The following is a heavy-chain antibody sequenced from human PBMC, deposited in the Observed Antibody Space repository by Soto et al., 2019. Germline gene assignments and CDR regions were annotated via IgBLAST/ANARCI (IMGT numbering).Heavy chain of an antibody. D-gene: IGHD1-1*01. CDR2: IIPIFGTA. CDR1: GGTFSSYA. CDR3: AKDLYGATTYCSRSYDY. Sequence: SVKVSCKASGGTFSSYAISWVRQAPGQGLEWMGGIIPIFGTANYAQKFQGRVTITADESTSTAYMELSSLRSEDTAVYYCAKDLYGATTYCSRSYDYWGQGTLVTVSS. J-gene: IGHJ4*02. V-gene: IGHV1-69*13.